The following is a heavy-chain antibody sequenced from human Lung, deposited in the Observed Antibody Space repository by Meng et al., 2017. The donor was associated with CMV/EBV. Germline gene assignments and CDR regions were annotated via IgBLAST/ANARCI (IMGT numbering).Heavy chain of an antibody. CDR2: IIPIFGTA. CDR3: ARFRPDCSSTSCYSLRIYYGMDV. CDR1: GGTFSSYA. V-gene: IGHV1-69*05. D-gene: IGHD2-2*01. J-gene: IGHJ6*02. Sequence: SVTVSXQASGGTFSSYAISWVRQAPGQGLEWMGGIIPIFGTANYAQKFQGRVTITTDESTSTAYMELSSLRSEDTAVYYCARFRPDCSSTSCYSLRIYYGMDVWGQGTTVTVSS.